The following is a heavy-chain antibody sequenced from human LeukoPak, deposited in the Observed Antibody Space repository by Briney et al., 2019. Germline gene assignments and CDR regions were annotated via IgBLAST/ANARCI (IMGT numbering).Heavy chain of an antibody. CDR1: GGSISSYS. CDR2: IYTSGST. Sequence: PSETLSLTCTGSGGSISSYSWSWIRQPAGKGLEWIGRIYTSGSTNYNPSLKSRVTMSVDTSKNQFSLKLSSVTAADTAVYYCARGYNSNYEFYYYYWTSGAKGPRSPSP. V-gene: IGHV4-4*07. CDR3: ARGYNSNYEFYYYYWTS. D-gene: IGHD4-11*01. J-gene: IGHJ6*03.